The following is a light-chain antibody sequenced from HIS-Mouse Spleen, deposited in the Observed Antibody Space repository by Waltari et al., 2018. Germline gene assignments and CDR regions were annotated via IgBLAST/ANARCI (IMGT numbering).Light chain of an antibody. V-gene: IGLV2-23*01. CDR1: SSDVGSYNL. CDR3: CSYAGSSTLVV. Sequence: QSALTQPASVSGSPGQSITISCTGTSSDVGSYNLVPWYQQHPGKAPKRMIYEGSKRPSGVSNRFSGSKSGNTASLTISGLQAEDEADYYCCSYAGSSTLVVFGGGTKLTVL. CDR2: EGS. J-gene: IGLJ2*01.